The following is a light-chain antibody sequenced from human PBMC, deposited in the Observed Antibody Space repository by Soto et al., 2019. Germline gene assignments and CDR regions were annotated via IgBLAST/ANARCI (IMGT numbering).Light chain of an antibody. CDR1: QSVYNN. CDR3: QQYGSSSWT. V-gene: IGKV3-20*01. Sequence: EIVLTQSPGTLSLSPGERATLSCRASQSVYNNLAWYQQKPGQAPRLLIYGASSRATGIPDRFSGSGSGTDFTLTISRLEPEDFAVYYCQQYGSSSWTFGQGTKVEIK. CDR2: GAS. J-gene: IGKJ1*01.